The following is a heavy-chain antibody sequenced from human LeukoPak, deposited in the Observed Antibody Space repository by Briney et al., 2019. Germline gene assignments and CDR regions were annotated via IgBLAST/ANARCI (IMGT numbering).Heavy chain of an antibody. CDR1: GFTFSNYW. CDR2: ISPDGSST. V-gene: IGHV3-74*01. J-gene: IGHJ4*02. CDR3: TTLPVGAFDY. Sequence: GGSLRLSCAASGFTFSNYWMHWVRQAPGKGLVWVSRISPDGSSTNYADSVKGRFTISRDNAKNTLYVQMNSLGAEDTAVYYCTTLPVGAFDYWXQGTLVTVSS. D-gene: IGHD2-15*01.